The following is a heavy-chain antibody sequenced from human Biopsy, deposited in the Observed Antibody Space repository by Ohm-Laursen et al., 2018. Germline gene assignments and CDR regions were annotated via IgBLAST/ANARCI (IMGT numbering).Heavy chain of an antibody. CDR2: IYSGGNT. Sequence: SDTLSLTCTVSGDSLSSGPDNWSWIRQPPGQGLEYIGFIYSGGNTNYNPSLQNRVTISVDTSKNQFSLKLSSVTAADTAVYFCARGSSYGYDFDYWGQGTLVAVSS. J-gene: IGHJ4*02. CDR3: ARGSSYGYDFDY. CDR1: GDSLSSGPDN. D-gene: IGHD5-18*01. V-gene: IGHV4-61*01.